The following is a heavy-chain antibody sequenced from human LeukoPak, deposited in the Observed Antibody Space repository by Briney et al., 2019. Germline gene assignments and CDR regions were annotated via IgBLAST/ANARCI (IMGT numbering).Heavy chain of an antibody. V-gene: IGHV3-7*04. D-gene: IGHD3-22*01. J-gene: IGHJ4*02. Sequence: GGSLRLSCSASGFTISNCWMTWVRQAPGKGLEWVANMNQDGSRIYYVDSVKGRFTISRDNAKNSLHLQMNSLRAEGTAVYYCARDPPPDDTSGYLDYWGQGALVTVSS. CDR2: MNQDGSRI. CDR1: GFTISNCW. CDR3: ARDPPPDDTSGYLDY.